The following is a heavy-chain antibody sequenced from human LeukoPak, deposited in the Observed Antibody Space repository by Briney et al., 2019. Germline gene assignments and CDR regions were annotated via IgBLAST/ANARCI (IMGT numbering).Heavy chain of an antibody. D-gene: IGHD3-10*01. J-gene: IGHJ3*02. CDR1: GFTFSSYA. Sequence: HPGGSLRLSCAASGFTFSSYAMSWVRQAPGKGLEWVSAICGSGGSTYYADSVKGRFTISRDNSKNTLYLQMNSLRAEDTAVYYCPKVRNYYGSGSYPRGAFDIWGQGTMVTVSS. CDR2: ICGSGGST. CDR3: PKVRNYYGSGSYPRGAFDI. V-gene: IGHV3-23*01.